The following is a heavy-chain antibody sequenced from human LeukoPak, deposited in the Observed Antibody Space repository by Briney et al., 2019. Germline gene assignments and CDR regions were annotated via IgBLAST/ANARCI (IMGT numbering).Heavy chain of an antibody. V-gene: IGHV4-34*01. CDR1: GGSFSGYY. CDR3: ASPIAAAGNAFDY. J-gene: IGHJ4*02. Sequence: SETLSLTCAVYGGSFSGYYWSWIRQPPGKGLEWIGSIYYSGSTYYNPSLKSRVTISVDTSKNQFSLKLSSVTAADTAVYYCASPIAAAGNAFDYWGQGTLVTVSS. CDR2: IYYSGST. D-gene: IGHD6-13*01.